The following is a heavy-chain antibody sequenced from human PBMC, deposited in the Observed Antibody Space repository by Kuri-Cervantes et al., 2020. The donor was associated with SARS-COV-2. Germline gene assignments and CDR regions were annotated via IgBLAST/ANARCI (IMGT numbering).Heavy chain of an antibody. CDR1: GFTFSSYW. Sequence: LSLTCAASGFTFSSYWMSWVRQAPGKGLEWVAVISYDGSNKYYADSVKGRFTISRDNSKNTLYLKMNSLRAEDTAVYYCARPSGSSYGDYFDYWGQGTLVTVSS. V-gene: IGHV3-30-3*01. J-gene: IGHJ4*02. CDR2: ISYDGSNK. CDR3: ARPSGSSYGDYFDY. D-gene: IGHD4-17*01.